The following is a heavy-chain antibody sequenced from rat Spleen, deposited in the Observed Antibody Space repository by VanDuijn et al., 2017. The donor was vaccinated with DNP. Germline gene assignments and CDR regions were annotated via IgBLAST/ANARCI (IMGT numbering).Heavy chain of an antibody. J-gene: IGHJ3*01. D-gene: IGHD1-3*01. CDR3: ARAGGSYPFAY. CDR1: GFTFDNYW. CDR2: ITSGGGYT. Sequence: EVQLVESGGDLVQPGRSLKLSCVASGFTFDNYWMTWIRQVPGKGLDWVASITSGGGYTYYPDSVMGRFTISRDNAKNTLYLQMNSLRSEDTATYYCARAGGSYPFAYWGQGTLVTVSS. V-gene: IGHV5-31*01.